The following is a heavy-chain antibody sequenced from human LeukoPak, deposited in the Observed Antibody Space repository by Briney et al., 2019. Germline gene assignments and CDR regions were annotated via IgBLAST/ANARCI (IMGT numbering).Heavy chain of an antibody. CDR1: GFTFSSYA. Sequence: GGSLRLSCAASGFTFSSYAMHWVRQAPGKGLEWVSVISGSGGSTYYAASVKGRFTISRDNSRNTLYLQMNSLRAEDTAVYYCAKDSRGYQDFFDYWGQGTLVTVSS. CDR3: AKDSRGYQDFFDY. CDR2: ISGSGGST. J-gene: IGHJ4*02. D-gene: IGHD3-22*01. V-gene: IGHV3-23*01.